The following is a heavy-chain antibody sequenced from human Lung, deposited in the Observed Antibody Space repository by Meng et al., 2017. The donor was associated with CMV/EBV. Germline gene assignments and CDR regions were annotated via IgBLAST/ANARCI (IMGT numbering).Heavy chain of an antibody. J-gene: IGHJ4*02. D-gene: IGHD6-13*01. Sequence: ESLKISXAASEFSFSNYAMSWVRQAPGRGLAWVSAITASGGSTHYADSVKGRFTVSRDNSKNTLYLQMNSLRAEDTALYYCAKAFSASWYREYYDDWGQGTLVTVSS. CDR2: ITASGGST. CDR3: AKAFSASWYREYYDD. V-gene: IGHV3-23*01. CDR1: EFSFSNYA.